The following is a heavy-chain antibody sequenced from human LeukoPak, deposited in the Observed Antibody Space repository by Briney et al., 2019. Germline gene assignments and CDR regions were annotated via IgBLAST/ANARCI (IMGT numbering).Heavy chain of an antibody. V-gene: IGHV3-23*01. CDR2: ISGSGGST. Sequence: GGSLRLSYAPSGFTFSSFAMSWVRQAPGKGLEWVSAISGSGGSTYYADSVKGRFTISRDNSKNTLFLQMNSLRAEDTAVYYCAKDRSCTGSSCNVGSWGQGTMVTVSS. CDR3: AKDRSCTGSSCNVGS. CDR1: GFTFSSFA. J-gene: IGHJ3*01. D-gene: IGHD2-2*01.